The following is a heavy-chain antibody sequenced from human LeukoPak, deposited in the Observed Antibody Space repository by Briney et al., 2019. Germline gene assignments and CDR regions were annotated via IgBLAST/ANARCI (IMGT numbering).Heavy chain of an antibody. J-gene: IGHJ3*02. D-gene: IGHD3-9*01. CDR1: GFTVSSNY. CDR2: IYSGGST. Sequence: GASLRLSCAASGFTVSSNYMSWVRQAPGKGLEWVSVIYSGGSTYYADSVKGRFTISRDNSKNTLYLQMNSLRAEDTAVYYCARVGTSVLRYFDWFDAFDIWGQGTMVTVSS. V-gene: IGHV3-53*01. CDR3: ARVGTSVLRYFDWFDAFDI.